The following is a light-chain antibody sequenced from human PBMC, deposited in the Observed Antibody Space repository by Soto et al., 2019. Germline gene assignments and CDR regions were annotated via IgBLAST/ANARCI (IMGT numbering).Light chain of an antibody. CDR1: QSVSSN. J-gene: IGKJ1*01. CDR3: QQYNNWPPVT. V-gene: IGKV3-15*01. Sequence: EIVMTQSPATLSVSPGERATLSCRASQSVSSNLAWYQQKPGQAPRLLIYGASTRATGIPARFSGSGSGTEFTLTISSMQSEDFAVYYCQQYNNWPPVTFGQGTKVEIK. CDR2: GAS.